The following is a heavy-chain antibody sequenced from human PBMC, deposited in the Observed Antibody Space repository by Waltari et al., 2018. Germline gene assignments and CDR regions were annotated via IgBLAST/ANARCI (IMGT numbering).Heavy chain of an antibody. Sequence: EDQLVESGGGLVQPGGSLRLSCVASGFTFTSYWMSWVRQAPGKGLEWVANIKQDGSEKYYLNSVMGRFTISRDNANNSLYLQMNSLRAEDTAIYYCVRTAAAFFDLWGQGTLVTVSS. CDR3: VRTAAAFFDL. CDR2: IKQDGSEK. CDR1: GFTFTSYW. D-gene: IGHD6-25*01. V-gene: IGHV3-7*04. J-gene: IGHJ4*02.